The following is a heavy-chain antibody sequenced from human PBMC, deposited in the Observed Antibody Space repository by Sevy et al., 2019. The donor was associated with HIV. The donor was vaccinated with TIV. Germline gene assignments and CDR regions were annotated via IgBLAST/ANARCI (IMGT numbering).Heavy chain of an antibody. Sequence: SETLSLTCTVSGGSISSSSYYWGWIRQPPGKGLEWIGSISYSGSTYYNPSLKSRVTISVDTSKNQFSLKLSSVTAADTAVYYCARLMEQDSSDISFDYWGQGTLVTVSS. V-gene: IGHV4-39*01. CDR3: ARLMEQDSSDISFDY. J-gene: IGHJ4*02. CDR1: GGSISSSSYY. CDR2: ISYSGST. D-gene: IGHD6-19*01.